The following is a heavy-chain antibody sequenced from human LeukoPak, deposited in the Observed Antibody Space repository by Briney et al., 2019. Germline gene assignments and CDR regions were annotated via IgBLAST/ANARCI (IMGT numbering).Heavy chain of an antibody. Sequence: GGSLRLSCAASGFIFSSYGMHWDRQAPGKGLEWMAVIWSDGSNKYYADSVKGRFTISRDNSKNTLYLQMNSLRAEDTAVYYCTRSQTIFGVDPHIPRGLDYFDSWGQGVLVIVSS. CDR1: GFIFSSYG. V-gene: IGHV3-33*01. CDR3: TRSQTIFGVDPHIPRGLDYFDS. D-gene: IGHD3-3*01. CDR2: IWSDGSNK. J-gene: IGHJ4*02.